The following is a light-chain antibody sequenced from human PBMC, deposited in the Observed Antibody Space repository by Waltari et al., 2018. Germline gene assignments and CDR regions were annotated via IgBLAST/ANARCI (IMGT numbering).Light chain of an antibody. V-gene: IGLV2-14*01. CDR1: SRDVGFSNY. CDR3: NSYTGSSSWV. J-gene: IGLJ3*02. Sequence: QSALTQPTSVSGSPGQSITISCTGTSRDVGFSNYVSWYQQYPGTLPQLLIYDVSDRPSGVSSRFSGSKSGNTASLTISGLQADDEADYYCNSYTGSSSWVFGGGTKVTVL. CDR2: DVS.